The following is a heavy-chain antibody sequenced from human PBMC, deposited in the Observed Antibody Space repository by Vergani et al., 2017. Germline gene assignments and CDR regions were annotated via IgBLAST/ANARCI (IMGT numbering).Heavy chain of an antibody. CDR1: GGSVDVDEFS. D-gene: IGHD1-14*01. Sequence: QVQLQESGPRLVKPSQTLSLTCTVSGGSVDVDEFSWSWIRQYPGKGLEWIGNIYFSGSTNYNPSLKSRVSMTVDTSKNQFFLKLTSVTAADTAVYFRARGPDTGDSIDSWGQGTLVTVSS. CDR2: IYFSGST. CDR3: ARGPDTGDSIDS. V-gene: IGHV4-30-4*08. J-gene: IGHJ4*02.